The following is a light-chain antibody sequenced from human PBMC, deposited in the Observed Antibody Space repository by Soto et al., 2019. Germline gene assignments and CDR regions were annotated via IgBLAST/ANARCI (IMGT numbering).Light chain of an antibody. CDR1: QNISSW. J-gene: IGKJ1*01. CDR3: QQYKRYSKT. Sequence: DIQMTQSPSTLSASVGYRFTLTCRASQNISSWLAWYQQKPGKAPNLLIYQTSNLESGVPSRFSGRGSGTEFTLTITSLQPDDFATYYCQQYKRYSKTFGQGTQVE. CDR2: QTS. V-gene: IGKV1-5*03.